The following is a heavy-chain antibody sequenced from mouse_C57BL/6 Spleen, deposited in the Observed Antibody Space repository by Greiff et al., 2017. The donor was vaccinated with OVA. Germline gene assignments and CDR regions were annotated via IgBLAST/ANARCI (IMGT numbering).Heavy chain of an antibody. CDR1: GYSITSGYY. J-gene: IGHJ3*01. CDR2: ISYDGSN. Sequence: ESGPGLVKPSQSLSLTCSVTGYSITSGYYWNWIRQFPGNKLEWMGYISYDGSNNYNPSLKNRISITRDTSKNQFFLKLNSVTTEDTATYYCARDRDGYYAYWGQGTLVTVSA. CDR3: ARDRDGYYAY. V-gene: IGHV3-6*01. D-gene: IGHD2-3*01.